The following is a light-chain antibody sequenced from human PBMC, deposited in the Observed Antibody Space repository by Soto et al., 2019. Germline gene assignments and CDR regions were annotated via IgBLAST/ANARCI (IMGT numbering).Light chain of an antibody. Sequence: EIVETRSPDTLSVSRGERDTHSCRASQSVNSKVAWYQQKPGQAPGLLIYDASNRATGIPARFSGSGSGTEFNLTISCLQPDDFATYYCQQYNHYSGLTFGGGTKVDIK. CDR3: QQYNHYSGLT. CDR2: DAS. J-gene: IGKJ4*01. V-gene: IGKV3D-15*01. CDR1: QSVNSK.